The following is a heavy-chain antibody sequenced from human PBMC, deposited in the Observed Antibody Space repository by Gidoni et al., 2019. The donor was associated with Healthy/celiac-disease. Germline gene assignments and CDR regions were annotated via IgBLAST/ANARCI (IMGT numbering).Heavy chain of an antibody. CDR1: GFTFDDYA. CDR3: AKAQIGRYYFDY. V-gene: IGHV3-9*01. D-gene: IGHD2-21*01. Sequence: EVQLVESGGGLVQPGRSLRLSCAASGFTFDDYAMHWVRQAPGKGLEWVSGISWNSGSIGYADSVKGRFTISRDNAKNSLYLQMNSLRAEDTALYYCAKAQIGRYYFDYWGQGTLFTVSS. J-gene: IGHJ4*02. CDR2: ISWNSGSI.